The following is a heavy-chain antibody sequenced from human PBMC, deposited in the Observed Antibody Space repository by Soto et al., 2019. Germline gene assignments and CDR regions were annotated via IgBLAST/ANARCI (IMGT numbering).Heavy chain of an antibody. CDR2: INHSGST. J-gene: IGHJ6*02. CDR1: GGSFSGYY. D-gene: IGHD3-10*01. CDR3: ARGIGYYGSGSYESTIGMDV. Sequence: LSLTCAVYGGSFSGYYWSWIRQPPGKGLEWIGEINHSGSTNYNPSLKSRVTISVDTSKNQFSLKLSSVTAADTAVYYCARGIGYYGSGSYESTIGMDVWGQGTTVTVSS. V-gene: IGHV4-34*01.